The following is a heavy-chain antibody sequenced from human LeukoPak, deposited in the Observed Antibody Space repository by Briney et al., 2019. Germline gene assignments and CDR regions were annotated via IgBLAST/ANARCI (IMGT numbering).Heavy chain of an antibody. D-gene: IGHD1-26*01. CDR2: INWNGGST. Sequence: GGSLRLSCAASGFTFDDYGMSWVRQAPGKGLEWVSGINWNGGSTGYADSVKGRFTISRDNAKNSLYLQMNSLRAEDTALYYCARKGYSGSYRYYFDYWGQGTLVTVSS. J-gene: IGHJ4*02. V-gene: IGHV3-20*04. CDR3: ARKGYSGSYRYYFDY. CDR1: GFTFDDYG.